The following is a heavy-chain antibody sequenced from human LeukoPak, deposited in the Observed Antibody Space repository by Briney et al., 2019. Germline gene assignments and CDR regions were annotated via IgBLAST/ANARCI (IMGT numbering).Heavy chain of an antibody. CDR1: GFTFSSYW. Sequence: RGSLRLSCAASGFTFSSYWMSWVRQAPGKGLECVANIKQDGSEKYYVDSVKGRFTISRDNSKNTLYLQMNSLRAEDTAVYYCAKESESYDSSGSTLDYWGQGTLVTVSS. V-gene: IGHV3-7*01. J-gene: IGHJ4*02. D-gene: IGHD3-22*01. CDR2: IKQDGSEK. CDR3: AKESESYDSSGSTLDY.